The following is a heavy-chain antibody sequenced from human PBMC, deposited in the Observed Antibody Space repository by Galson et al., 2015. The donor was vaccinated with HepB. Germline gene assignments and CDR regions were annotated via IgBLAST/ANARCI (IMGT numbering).Heavy chain of an antibody. Sequence: SLRLSCAGSGFIFRHHAMAWIRQAPGKGLEWVSGINGRGSTTYYADAVKGRFSISRDNSKNTVFLQMDHLKVDDTAIYYCVKEGAWFGGDWFDPWGQGTLVTVS. D-gene: IGHD3-16*01. V-gene: IGHV3-23*01. CDR3: VKEGAWFGGDWFDP. CDR1: GFIFRHHA. J-gene: IGHJ5*02. CDR2: INGRGSTT.